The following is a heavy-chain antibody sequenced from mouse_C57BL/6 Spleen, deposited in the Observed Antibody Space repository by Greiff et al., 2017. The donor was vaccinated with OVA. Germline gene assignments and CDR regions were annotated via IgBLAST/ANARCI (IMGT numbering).Heavy chain of an antibody. J-gene: IGHJ1*03. CDR1: GYSFTGYY. D-gene: IGHD1-1*01. V-gene: IGHV1-42*01. Sequence: EVQLQQSGPELVKPGASVKISCKASGYSFTGYYMNWVKQSPEKSLEWIGEINPSTGGTTYNQKFKAKATLTADKSYSTAYMQRKSLTTADSAVHICASSASPYGSSAGYFDVWGTGTTVTVSS. CDR2: INPSTGGT. CDR3: ASSASPYGSSAGYFDV.